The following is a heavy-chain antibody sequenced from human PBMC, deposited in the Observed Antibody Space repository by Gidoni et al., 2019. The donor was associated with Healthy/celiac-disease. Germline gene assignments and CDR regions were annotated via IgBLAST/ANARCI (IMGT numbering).Heavy chain of an antibody. CDR3: ASSWSGFGEGNWFDP. Sequence: QVQLQESGPGLVKPSETLSLTCTVSGGSISSYYWSWIRQPPGKGLEWIGYIYYSGSTNYNPSLKSRVTISVDTSKNQFSRKLSSVTAADTAVYCCASSWSGFGEGNWFDPWGQGTLVTVSS. J-gene: IGHJ5*02. CDR2: IYYSGST. CDR1: GGSISSYY. D-gene: IGHD3-10*01. V-gene: IGHV4-59*08.